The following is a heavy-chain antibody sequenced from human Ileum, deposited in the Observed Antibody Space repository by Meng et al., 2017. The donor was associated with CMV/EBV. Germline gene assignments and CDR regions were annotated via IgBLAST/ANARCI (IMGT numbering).Heavy chain of an antibody. Sequence: SLACAVSGASLSHNHWWSWVRQPPGKGLEWVGEIYPTGSTSYNPSLNSRVTLSIDNSKTQFSLRLNSLTAADTAVYYCAIFRDAYILYWGQGTLVTVSS. CDR1: GASLSHNHW. CDR2: IYPTGST. J-gene: IGHJ4*02. CDR3: AIFRDAYILY. V-gene: IGHV4-4*02. D-gene: IGHD5-24*01.